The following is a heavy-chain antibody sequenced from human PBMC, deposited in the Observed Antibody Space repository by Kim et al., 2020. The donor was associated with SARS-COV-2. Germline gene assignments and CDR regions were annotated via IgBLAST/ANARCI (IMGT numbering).Heavy chain of an antibody. CDR1: GYTFTGYY. Sequence: ASVKVSCKASGYTFTGYYMHWVRQAPGQGLEWMGWINPNSGGTNYAQKFQGRVTMTRDTSISTAYMELSRLRSDDTAVYYCARSTNWGVWFDPWGQGTLVTVSS. CDR2: INPNSGGT. J-gene: IGHJ5*02. V-gene: IGHV1-2*02. D-gene: IGHD7-27*01. CDR3: ARSTNWGVWFDP.